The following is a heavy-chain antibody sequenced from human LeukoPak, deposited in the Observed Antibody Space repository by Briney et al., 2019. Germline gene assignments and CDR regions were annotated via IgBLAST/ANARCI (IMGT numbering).Heavy chain of an antibody. Sequence: GSLRLSCTASGFTFSSNWMHWVRQAPGKGLVWVSRINEDGSTTNYADSVKGRSTIFRDNAKNTLYLQMNSLRAEDTAVYCCVRDLGGRSGHWGQGTLVTVSS. CDR1: GFTFSSNW. J-gene: IGHJ4*02. CDR3: VRDLGGRSGH. CDR2: INEDGSTT. V-gene: IGHV3-74*01. D-gene: IGHD1-26*01.